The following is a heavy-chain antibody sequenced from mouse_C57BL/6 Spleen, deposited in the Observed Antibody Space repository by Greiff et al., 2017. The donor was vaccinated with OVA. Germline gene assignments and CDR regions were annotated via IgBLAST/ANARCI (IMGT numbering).Heavy chain of an antibody. CDR2: IYPRSGNT. Sequence: VQLQQSGAELARPGASVKLSCKASGYTFTSYGISWVKQRTGKGLEWIGEIYPRSGNTYYNEKFKGKATLTADKSSSTASMELRSLTSEDSAVDFCARGITTVVATDAMDYWGQGTSVTVSS. V-gene: IGHV1-81*01. CDR1: GYTFTSYG. CDR3: ARGITTVVATDAMDY. J-gene: IGHJ4*01. D-gene: IGHD1-1*01.